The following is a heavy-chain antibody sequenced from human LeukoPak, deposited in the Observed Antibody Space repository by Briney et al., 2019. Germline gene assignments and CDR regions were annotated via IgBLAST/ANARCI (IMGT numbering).Heavy chain of an antibody. CDR3: ASRPYCSSTSCRDY. J-gene: IGHJ4*02. CDR2: INHSGST. D-gene: IGHD2-2*01. V-gene: IGHV4-34*01. Sequence: PSETLSLTCAVYGGSFSGYYWSWIRQPPGKGLEWIGEINHSGSTNYNPSLKSRVTISLDTSKNQFSLKLSSVTAADTAVYYCASRPYCSSTSCRDYWGQGTLVTVSS. CDR1: GGSFSGYY.